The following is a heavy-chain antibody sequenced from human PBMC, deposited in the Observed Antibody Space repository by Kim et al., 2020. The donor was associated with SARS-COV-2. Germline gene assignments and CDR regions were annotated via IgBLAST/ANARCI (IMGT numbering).Heavy chain of an antibody. D-gene: IGHD6-13*01. CDR3: ARAQPWNPGIAAAGTYDY. V-gene: IGHV4-34*01. CDR2: INHSGST. CDR1: GGSFSGYY. J-gene: IGHJ4*02. Sequence: SETLSLTCAVYGGSFSGYYWSWIRQPPGKGLEWIGEINHSGSTNYNPSLKSRVTISVDTSKNQFSLKLSSVTAADTAVYYCARAQPWNPGIAAAGTYDYWGQGTLVTVSS.